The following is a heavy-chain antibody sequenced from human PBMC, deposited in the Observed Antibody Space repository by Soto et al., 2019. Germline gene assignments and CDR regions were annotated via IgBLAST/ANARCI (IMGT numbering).Heavy chain of an antibody. CDR1: GGSISNYC. D-gene: IGHD3-10*01. Sequence: PSETLSLTCTVSGGSISNYCWTWIRQPPGKGLEWIGFMYNSGRTHYNPSLKSRVTISLDTSKNQFSLNLRSVTAADTAVYYCASMGYHYGSGSYPLDYWGQGTLVTVSS. CDR3: ASMGYHYGSGSYPLDY. V-gene: IGHV4-59*08. CDR2: MYNSGRT. J-gene: IGHJ4*02.